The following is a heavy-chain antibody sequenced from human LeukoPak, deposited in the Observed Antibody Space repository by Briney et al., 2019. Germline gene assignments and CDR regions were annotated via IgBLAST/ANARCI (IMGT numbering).Heavy chain of an antibody. CDR3: ARDYFYPMDV. V-gene: IGHV3-7*04. CDR2: IKHDGSEK. Sequence: SGGSLRLSCEASGFTFRIYWMSWVRQAPGKGLEWVANIKHDGSEKYYVDSVKGRFTISGDNAKNSLYLQMNSLRAEDTAVYYCARDYFYPMDVWGQGTTVTVSS. CDR1: GFTFRIYW. J-gene: IGHJ6*02.